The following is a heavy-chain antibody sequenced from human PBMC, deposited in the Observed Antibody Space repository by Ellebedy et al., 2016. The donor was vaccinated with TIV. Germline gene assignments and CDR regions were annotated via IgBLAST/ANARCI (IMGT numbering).Heavy chain of an antibody. D-gene: IGHD3-22*01. J-gene: IGHJ4*02. CDR2: IDPSDSYT. CDR3: ARREDYYDSSGYYSQILDY. CDR1: GYSFTSYW. V-gene: IGHV5-10-1*01. Sequence: GESLKISCKGSGYSFTSYWISWVRQMPGKGLEWMGRIDPSDSYTNYSPSFQGHVTISADKSLSTACLHWSSLKASDTAMYYCARREDYYDSSGYYSQILDYWGQGTLVTVSS.